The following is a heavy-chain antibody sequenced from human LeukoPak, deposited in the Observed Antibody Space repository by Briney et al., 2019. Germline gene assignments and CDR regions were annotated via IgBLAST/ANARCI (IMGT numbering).Heavy chain of an antibody. CDR2: IYPGDSDT. J-gene: IGHJ4*02. CDR1: GYSFTSYW. CDR3: ARGLGSSWLEPFDY. D-gene: IGHD6-13*01. Sequence: GESLKISCKGSGYSFTSYWIAWVRQMPGKGLEWMGIIYPGDSDTKYSPAFQGQVTISADKSIGTAYLQWSSLKASDTAIYYCARGLGSSWLEPFDYWGQGTLVTVSS. V-gene: IGHV5-51*01.